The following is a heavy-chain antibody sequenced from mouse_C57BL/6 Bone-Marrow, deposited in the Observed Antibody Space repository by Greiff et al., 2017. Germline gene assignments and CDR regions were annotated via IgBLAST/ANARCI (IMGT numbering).Heavy chain of an antibody. D-gene: IGHD2-4*01. Sequence: VQLQQSGAELARPGASVQLSCKASGYTFTSYGISWVKQRPGQGLEWIGEIYPRSGNTYYNEKFKGKATLTADKSSSTAYMELRSLTSEDSAVYFCAREDYDKMAWFAYWGQGTLVTVSA. CDR2: IYPRSGNT. CDR3: AREDYDKMAWFAY. CDR1: GYTFTSYG. V-gene: IGHV1-81*01. J-gene: IGHJ3*01.